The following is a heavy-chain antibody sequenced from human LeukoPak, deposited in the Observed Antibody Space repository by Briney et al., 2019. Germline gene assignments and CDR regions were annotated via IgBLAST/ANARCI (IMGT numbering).Heavy chain of an antibody. V-gene: IGHV1-2*02. Sequence: ASVKVSCKASGYTFTDFYMHWVRQAPGQGFEWMGWIDPNSGGTNYAQKFQGRVTMTRDTSISTAYMELSRLRSDDTAVYYCAKDRVRPLTMVRGVIFTPRNFDYWGQGTLVTVSS. J-gene: IGHJ4*02. D-gene: IGHD3-10*01. CDR1: GYTFTDFY. CDR2: IDPNSGGT. CDR3: AKDRVRPLTMVRGVIFTPRNFDY.